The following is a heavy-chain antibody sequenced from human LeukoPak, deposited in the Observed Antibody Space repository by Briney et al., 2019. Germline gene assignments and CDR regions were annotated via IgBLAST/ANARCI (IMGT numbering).Heavy chain of an antibody. V-gene: IGHV3-48*01. D-gene: IGHD6-19*01. Sequence: GGSLRLSCAASGFTFTMFSMNWLRQAPGKGLEWIAFIRGRSDTTYYADSVQGRFTISRDNAEDSVYLQMNSLRVEDTAVYYCARDSGYSSGWYGYWGQGTLVTVSS. CDR3: ARDSGYSSGWYGY. J-gene: IGHJ4*02. CDR1: GFTFTMFS. CDR2: IRGRSDTT.